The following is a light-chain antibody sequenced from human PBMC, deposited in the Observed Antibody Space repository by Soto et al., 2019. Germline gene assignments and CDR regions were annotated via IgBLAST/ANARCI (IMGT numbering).Light chain of an antibody. CDR2: GAS. CDR3: QQYGSAPLWT. J-gene: IGKJ1*01. Sequence: EVVNSQAPAAPSGSPGERATLTCRASQSVRSNLAWYQQKPGQAPRLLIYGASTRATGIPARFSGSGSGTEFTLTISSLQSEGFAVYVCQQYGSAPLWTFGQRTNVEI. V-gene: IGKV3-15*01. CDR1: QSVRSN.